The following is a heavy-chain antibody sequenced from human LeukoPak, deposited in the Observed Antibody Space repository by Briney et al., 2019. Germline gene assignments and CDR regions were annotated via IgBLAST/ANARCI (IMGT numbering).Heavy chain of an antibody. CDR2: IKEDGREK. J-gene: IGHJ3*02. Sequence: PGGSLRLSCAVSGSTFSSYWMSWVRQAPGKGLEWVANIKEDGREKYYVDSVKGRFTISRDNAKNSLYLQMNSLRAEDTAVYYCARSRASVAARPMQAFDIWGQGTMVTVSS. V-gene: IGHV3-7*01. CDR3: ARSRASVAARPMQAFDI. D-gene: IGHD6-6*01. CDR1: GSTFSSYW.